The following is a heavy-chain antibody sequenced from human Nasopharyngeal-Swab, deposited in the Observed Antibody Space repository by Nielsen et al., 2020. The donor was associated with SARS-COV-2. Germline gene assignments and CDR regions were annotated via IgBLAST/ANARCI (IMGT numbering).Heavy chain of an antibody. D-gene: IGHD3-22*01. V-gene: IGHV1-69*06. J-gene: IGHJ3*02. CDR2: IIPIFGTA. CDR3: AKGSGYYYDSSGRPGAFDI. Sequence: WVRQAPGQGLEWMGGIIPIFGTANYAQKFQGRVTITADKSTSTAYMELSSLRSEDTAVYYCAKGSGYYYDSSGRPGAFDIWGQGTMVTV.